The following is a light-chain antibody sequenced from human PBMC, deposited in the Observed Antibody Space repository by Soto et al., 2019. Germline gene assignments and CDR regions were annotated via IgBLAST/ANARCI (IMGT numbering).Light chain of an antibody. Sequence: DIQMTQSPSTLSAFIGDRATISCRASQSVGDWLAWYQQKPGKAPKLLIYQASVLETGVPPRFSGSGSGTDFTLTITSLQHDDFATYYWQQYTNYPWTFGQGTKVEIK. V-gene: IGKV1-5*03. CDR1: QSVGDW. CDR3: QQYTNYPWT. CDR2: QAS. J-gene: IGKJ1*01.